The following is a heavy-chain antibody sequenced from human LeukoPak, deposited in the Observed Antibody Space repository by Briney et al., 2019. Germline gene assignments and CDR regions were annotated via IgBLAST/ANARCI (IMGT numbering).Heavy chain of an antibody. Sequence: PGGSLRLSCVASGFTFKAYSMHWVRQAPGKGLEWVSSISTSSSYIYYGDSVKGRFTISRDNAKNSLYLQMNSLRVEDTAVYYCARDPVVAGYFEYWGQGTLVTVSS. V-gene: IGHV3-21*01. CDR1: GFTFKAYS. CDR3: ARDPVVAGYFEY. D-gene: IGHD6-19*01. CDR2: ISTSSSYI. J-gene: IGHJ4*02.